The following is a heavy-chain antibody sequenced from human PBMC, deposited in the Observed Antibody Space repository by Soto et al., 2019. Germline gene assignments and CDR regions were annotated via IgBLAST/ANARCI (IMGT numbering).Heavy chain of an antibody. CDR2: IIKDGSEK. CDR1: GFPFSNYW. Sequence: PGGSLRLSCAASGFPFSNYWMTLVRQSPGKGLEWVANIIKDGSEKSYVDSVKGRFTISRDKAKNSLYLEMNSLRVEDTAVYYCARVWGGLGYWGQGTLVTVSS. V-gene: IGHV3-7*03. D-gene: IGHD3-16*01. CDR3: ARVWGGLGY. J-gene: IGHJ4*02.